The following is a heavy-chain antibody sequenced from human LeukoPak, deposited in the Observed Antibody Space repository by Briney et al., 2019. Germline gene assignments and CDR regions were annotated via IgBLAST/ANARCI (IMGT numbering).Heavy chain of an antibody. CDR1: GFTFSSYG. CDR3: AKERSLEIAVAGTIFDY. CDR2: IRYDGSNK. J-gene: IGHJ4*02. D-gene: IGHD6-19*01. Sequence: PGGSLRLSCAASGFTFSSYGMHWVRQAPGKGLEWVALIRYDGSNKYYADSVKGRFTISRDNSKNMIYLEMSSLKAEDTAVYYCAKERSLEIAVAGTIFDYWGQGTLVTVSS. V-gene: IGHV3-30*02.